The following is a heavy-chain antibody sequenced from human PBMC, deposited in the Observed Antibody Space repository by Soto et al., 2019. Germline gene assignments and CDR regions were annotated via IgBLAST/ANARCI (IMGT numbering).Heavy chain of an antibody. Sequence: QVQLVQSGTEVKRPGASVRVSYKASGYTFNTYAISWVRQAPGQGLEWMGWITPYNGHADYAQKFQVRVTMTTDTSTNTVSMELRGLRSDDTAVYYCARGRTWGARDFDYWGQGTLVTVSS. CDR3: ARGRTWGARDFDY. D-gene: IGHD3-16*01. V-gene: IGHV1-18*01. CDR1: GYTFNTYA. J-gene: IGHJ4*02. CDR2: ITPYNGHA.